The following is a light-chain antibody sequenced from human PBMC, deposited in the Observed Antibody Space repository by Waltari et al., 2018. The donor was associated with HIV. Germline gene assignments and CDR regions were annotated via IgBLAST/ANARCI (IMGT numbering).Light chain of an antibody. CDR2: GAS. CDR3: QQYNDWPLT. V-gene: IGKV3-15*01. Sequence: EILMTQSPATLSVSPGERATLSCRATQSVSSNFAWYQQKPGQAPRLLIYGASTRATGIPARFSGSGSGTQFTLTISGLQTEDFAVYFCQQYNDWPLTFGGGTKVEIK. J-gene: IGKJ4*01. CDR1: QSVSSN.